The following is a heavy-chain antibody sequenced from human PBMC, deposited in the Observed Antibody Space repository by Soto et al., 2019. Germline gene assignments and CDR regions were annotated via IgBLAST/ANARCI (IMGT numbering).Heavy chain of an antibody. J-gene: IGHJ4*02. D-gene: IGHD2-8*02. CDR3: ARDKITGLFDY. CDR1: GGSFSGYS. V-gene: IGHV4-34*01. Sequence: QVQLQQWGAGLLKPSETLSLTCAVYGGSFSGYSWTWIRQPPGTGLEWIGEINHSGSTNYNPSLKRRSTISVDTSNHQFYLQLTSVTAADTAVYYCARDKITGLFDYWGQGPLVTVSS. CDR2: INHSGST.